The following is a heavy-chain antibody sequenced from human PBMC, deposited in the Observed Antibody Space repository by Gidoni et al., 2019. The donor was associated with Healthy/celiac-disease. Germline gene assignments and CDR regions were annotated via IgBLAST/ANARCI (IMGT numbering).Heavy chain of an antibody. CDR3: ARDPGGILTTVTTPYYYYGMDV. D-gene: IGHD4-17*01. J-gene: IGHJ6*02. CDR2: ISAYKSNT. Sequence: QVQLVQPGAEVKKPGASVKVSCTASGYTFTSSGISWVRQAPGQGLEWMGWISAYKSNTNNAQKLQGRVTMTTDTSTSTAYMELRSLRSDDTAVYYCARDPGGILTTVTTPYYYYGMDVWGQGTTVTVSS. V-gene: IGHV1-18*01. CDR1: GYTFTSSG.